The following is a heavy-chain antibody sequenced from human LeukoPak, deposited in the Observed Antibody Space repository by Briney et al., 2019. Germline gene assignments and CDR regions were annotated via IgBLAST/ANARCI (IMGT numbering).Heavy chain of an antibody. V-gene: IGHV4-4*09. D-gene: IGHD1-26*01. Sequence: SETLTLTCTVSGGSISSYYWSWIRQPPGKGLEWIGYIHTSGSTNYNPSLKGRVTISVDTSKNQFSLKLSSVTAADTAVYYCARLYGGATMSTFDYWGQGTLVTVSS. CDR1: GGSISSYY. J-gene: IGHJ4*02. CDR3: ARLYGGATMSTFDY. CDR2: IHTSGST.